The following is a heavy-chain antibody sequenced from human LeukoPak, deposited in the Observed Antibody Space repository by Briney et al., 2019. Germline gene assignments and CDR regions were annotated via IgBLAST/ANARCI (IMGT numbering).Heavy chain of an antibody. CDR2: INHSGST. D-gene: IGHD5-18*01. CDR1: GGSFSDYY. V-gene: IGHV4-34*01. J-gene: IGHJ4*02. CDR3: ARGWIQLWLRPYYFDY. Sequence: SETLSLTCAVYGGSFSDYYWSWIRQPPGKGLEWIGEINHSGSTNYNPSLKSRVTISVDTSKNQFSLKLSSVTAADTAVYYCARGWIQLWLRPYYFDYWGQGTLVTVSS.